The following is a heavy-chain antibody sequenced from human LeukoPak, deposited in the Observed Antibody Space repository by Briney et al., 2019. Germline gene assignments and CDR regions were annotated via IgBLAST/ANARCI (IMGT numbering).Heavy chain of an antibody. CDR3: ARVEARWFGESSLVFQH. D-gene: IGHD3-10*01. V-gene: IGHV4-38-2*02. Sequence: SETLSLTCTVSGYSISSGYYWGWIRQPPGKGLEWIGSIYHSGSTYYNPSLKSRVTISVDTSKNQFSLKLSSVTAADTAVYYCARVEARWFGESSLVFQHWGQGTLVTVSS. J-gene: IGHJ1*01. CDR2: IYHSGST. CDR1: GYSISSGYY.